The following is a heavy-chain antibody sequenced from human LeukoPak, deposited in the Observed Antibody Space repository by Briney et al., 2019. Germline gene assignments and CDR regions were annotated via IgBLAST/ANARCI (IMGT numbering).Heavy chain of an antibody. D-gene: IGHD5-12*01. Sequence: ASVKASCKASEYTFASYYIHWVRQAPGQGLGWMGIINPSGGSTSYAQKFQGRVTMTRDTSTSTVYMELSSLRSEDTAMYYCAVRSRGYSGYDPHYYYGMDVWGQGTTVTVSS. CDR1: EYTFASYY. CDR3: AVRSRGYSGYDPHYYYGMDV. J-gene: IGHJ6*02. V-gene: IGHV1-46*01. CDR2: INPSGGST.